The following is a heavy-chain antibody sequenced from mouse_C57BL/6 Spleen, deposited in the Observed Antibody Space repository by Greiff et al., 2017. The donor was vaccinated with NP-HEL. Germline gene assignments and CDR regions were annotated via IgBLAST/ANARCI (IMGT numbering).Heavy chain of an antibody. J-gene: IGHJ3*01. V-gene: IGHV1-42*01. Sequence: VKLQQSGPELVKPGASVKISCKASGYSFTGYYMNWVQQSPEKSLEWIGEINPSTGGTNYNQKLKAKFTLTGDISSSTAYMQLKSLTSEDTAVYYCASMCYSMAWFAYWGQGTLVTVSA. CDR1: GYSFTGYY. CDR2: INPSTGGT. D-gene: IGHD2-10*02. CDR3: ASMCYSMAWFAY.